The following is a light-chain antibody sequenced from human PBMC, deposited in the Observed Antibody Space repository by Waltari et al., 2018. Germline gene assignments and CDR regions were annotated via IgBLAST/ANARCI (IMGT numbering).Light chain of an antibody. CDR2: VTSDGRQ. CDR3: QTWASGLYV. V-gene: IGLV4-69*01. CDR1: GGHSGYA. Sequence: QLVLTQSPSASASPGASVKLTCTLSGGHSGYAIAWPPQHPEKGPRFLMKVTSDGRQNKGDGIPDRFSGSSSGAERYLTISSLQSEDEADYYCQTWASGLYVFGTGTKVTVV. J-gene: IGLJ1*01.